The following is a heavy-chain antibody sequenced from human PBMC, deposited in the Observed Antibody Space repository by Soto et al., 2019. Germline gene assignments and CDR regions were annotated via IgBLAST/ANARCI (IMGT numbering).Heavy chain of an antibody. V-gene: IGHV3-7*01. CDR3: ARLLLWFGEPRRYFDY. CDR1: GFTFSSYW. CDR2: IKQDGSEK. D-gene: IGHD3-10*01. J-gene: IGHJ4*02. Sequence: EVQLVESGGGLVQPGGSLRLSCAASGFTFSSYWMSWVRQAPGKGLEWVANIKQDGSEKYYVDSVKGRFTISRDNAKNSLYLQMNSLRAEDTAVYYCARLLLWFGEPRRYFDYWGQGTLVTVSS.